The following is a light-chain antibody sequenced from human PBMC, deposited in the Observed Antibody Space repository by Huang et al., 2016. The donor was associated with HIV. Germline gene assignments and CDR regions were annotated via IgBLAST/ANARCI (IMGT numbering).Light chain of an antibody. CDR1: QSISSSF. J-gene: IGKJ2*01. Sequence: IVLTQSPGTLSLSPGARATLSCRASQSISSSFLAWFQQKPGQAPRLLIDSASSRDAGIPDRFGGSGSGTDFTLTINRLEPEDSAVYYCHQYGSSPPNTFGQGTKLEIK. V-gene: IGKV3-20*01. CDR3: HQYGSSPPNT. CDR2: SAS.